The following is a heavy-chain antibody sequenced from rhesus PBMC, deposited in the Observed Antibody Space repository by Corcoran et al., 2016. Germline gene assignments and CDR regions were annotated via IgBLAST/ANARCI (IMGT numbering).Heavy chain of an antibody. D-gene: IGHD1-44*02. V-gene: IGHV4-65*02. Sequence: QVQLQESGPGLVKPSETLSLTCAVSGGSISSSNWWSWIRQPPGKGLEGIGNIGGSSGSTYYNPSRKRRVTISKDTSKNQFSLKLSSGTAADTAVYYCARLRGSYSYFDYWGQGVLVTVSS. CDR1: GGSISSSNW. CDR2: IGGSSGST. CDR3: ARLRGSYSYFDY. J-gene: IGHJ4*01.